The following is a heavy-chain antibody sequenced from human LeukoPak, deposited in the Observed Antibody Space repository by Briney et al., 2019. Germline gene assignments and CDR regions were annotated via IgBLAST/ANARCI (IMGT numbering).Heavy chain of an antibody. CDR1: GFSLSTSGVG. CDR3: ARTYDSGGYHSFFFDY. J-gene: IGHJ4*02. V-gene: IGHV2-5*02. D-gene: IGHD3-22*01. CDR2: IYWDDDK. Sequence: ESGPTLVNPTQTLTLTCTFSGFSLSTSGVGVGWIRQSPGKAPEWLALIYWDDDKRYSPSLNSRLTITKDTSKNQVVLTMTNMDPVDTATFYCARTYDSGGYHSFFFDYWGQGTLVTVSS.